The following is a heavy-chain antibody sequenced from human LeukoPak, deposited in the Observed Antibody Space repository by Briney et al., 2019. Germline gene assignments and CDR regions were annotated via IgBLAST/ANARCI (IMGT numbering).Heavy chain of an antibody. CDR3: ARGAMVTDYYYYMDV. CDR1: GGTFSSYA. CDR2: IIPIFGTA. D-gene: IGHD5-18*01. V-gene: IGHV1-69*05. J-gene: IGHJ6*03. Sequence: SVKVSCKASGGTFSSYAISWVRQAPGQGLEWMGRIIPIFGTANYAQKFQGRVTITTDESTSTAYMELSILRSEDTAVYYCARGAMVTDYYYYMDVWGKGTTVTVSS.